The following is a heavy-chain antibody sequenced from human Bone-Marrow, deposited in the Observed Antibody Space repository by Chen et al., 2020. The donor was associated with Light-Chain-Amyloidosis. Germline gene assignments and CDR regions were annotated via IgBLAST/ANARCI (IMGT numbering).Heavy chain of an antibody. D-gene: IGHD2-21*02. V-gene: IGHV3-23*04. CDR2: ISGDSTRT. CDR1: GFTFSSYA. Sequence: EVQLVETGGGLVQPGGSLRLSCAASGFTFSSYAMNWARQAPGKGLEWVSSISGDSTRTYYADAVKGRFTISRYKAKNTVYLQMNSLRVEDTAVYYCVRFSNCGGDFPVDYWGQGTLVTVSS. CDR3: VRFSNCGGDFPVDY. J-gene: IGHJ4*02.